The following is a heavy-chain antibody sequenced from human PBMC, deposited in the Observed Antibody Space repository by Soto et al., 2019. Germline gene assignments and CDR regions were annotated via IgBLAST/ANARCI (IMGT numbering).Heavy chain of an antibody. CDR1: GFTFDYYN. J-gene: IGHJ6*02. CDR2: IIGSSSYI. V-gene: IGHV3-21*01. Sequence: GSLRLSYAASGFTFDYYNMVWVRQAPGKGLEWVSSIIGSSSYIYYADSVKGRFTISRDNARNSLHLQMNNLRADDTAVYFCARNSPPGVGFYYYYMDFWGQGTTVTVSS. CDR3: ARNSPPGVGFYYYYMDF. D-gene: IGHD3-10*01.